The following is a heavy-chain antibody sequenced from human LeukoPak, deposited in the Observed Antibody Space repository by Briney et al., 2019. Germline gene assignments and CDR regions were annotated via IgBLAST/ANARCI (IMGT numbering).Heavy chain of an antibody. CDR1: GLTFSNYW. CDR3: ARDGLYNWFDP. J-gene: IGHJ5*02. D-gene: IGHD3/OR15-3a*01. V-gene: IGHV3-74*01. Sequence: GGSLRLSCAASGLTFSNYWMHWVRQAPGKGLVWVSRIRSDGSSANYADSVQGRFTVSRDNAENTLYLQMNSLRAEDTAVYYCARDGLYNWFDPWGQGTLVTVSS. CDR2: IRSDGSSA.